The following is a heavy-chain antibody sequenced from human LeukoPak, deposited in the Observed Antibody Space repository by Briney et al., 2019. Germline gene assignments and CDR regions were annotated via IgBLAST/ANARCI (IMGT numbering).Heavy chain of an antibody. CDR3: AREVPGGSSWFDY. D-gene: IGHD6-13*01. CDR1: EFTLSNYW. V-gene: IGHV3-7*01. CDR2: IKEDGSVK. Sequence: PGGSLRLSCAASEFTLSNYWLSWVRQAPEKGLEWVANIKEDGSVKNYVASVKGRFTISRDNAKNSLYLQMNSLRAEDTAVYYCAREVPGGSSWFDYWGQGTLVTVSS. J-gene: IGHJ4*02.